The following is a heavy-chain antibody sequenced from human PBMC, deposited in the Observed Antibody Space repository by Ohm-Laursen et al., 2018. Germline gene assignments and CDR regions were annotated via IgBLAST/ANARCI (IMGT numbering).Heavy chain of an antibody. CDR1: GFTFDDYA. V-gene: IGHV3-9*01. Sequence: SLRLSCTATGFTFDDYAMHWVRQAPGKGLEWVSGISWNSDSIGYADFVKGRFTISRDNAKKSLYLQMNSLRAEDTALYYCAKDRYTGKYYYYYGMDVWGQGTTVSVSS. CDR2: ISWNSDSI. CDR3: AKDRYTGKYYYYYGMDV. D-gene: IGHD1-14*01. J-gene: IGHJ6*02.